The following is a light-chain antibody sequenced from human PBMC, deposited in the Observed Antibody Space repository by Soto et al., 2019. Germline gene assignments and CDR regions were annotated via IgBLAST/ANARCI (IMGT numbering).Light chain of an antibody. Sequence: QSVLTQPASVSGSPGQSITISCTGTSSDVGSYNLVSWYQQHPGKAPKFMIYEVSKRPSGVSNRFSGSKSGNTASLTISGLQAEDEADYYCCSYAGSIVVFGGGTKLTVL. CDR3: CSYAGSIVV. CDR2: EVS. V-gene: IGLV2-23*02. J-gene: IGLJ2*01. CDR1: SSDVGSYNL.